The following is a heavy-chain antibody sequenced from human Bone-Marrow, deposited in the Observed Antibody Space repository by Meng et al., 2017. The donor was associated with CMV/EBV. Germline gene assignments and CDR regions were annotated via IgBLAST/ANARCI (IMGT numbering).Heavy chain of an antibody. Sequence: GGSLRLSCAASGFTFSGSAMHWVRQASGKGLEWVGRIRSKANSYATAYAASVKGRFTISRDDSKNTAYLQMNSLKTEDTAVYYCTRVLMTTVTTSASRYYYGMDVWGQGTTVTVSS. V-gene: IGHV3-73*01. CDR3: TRVLMTTVTTSASRYYYGMDV. CDR1: GFTFSGSA. CDR2: IRSKANSYAT. D-gene: IGHD4-11*01. J-gene: IGHJ6*02.